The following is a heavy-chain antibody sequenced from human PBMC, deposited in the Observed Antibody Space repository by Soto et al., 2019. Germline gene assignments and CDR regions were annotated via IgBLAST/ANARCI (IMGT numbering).Heavy chain of an antibody. CDR3: ARELPPDL. D-gene: IGHD1-7*01. Sequence: GSLRLSCAASGFIFENFGMSWVRQAPGKGLEWISSISGSGFKKYYADSVKGRLTISRDNSKNILFLQMNNLRAEDSAIYYCARELPPDLWGQGTLVTVSS. CDR2: ISGSGFKK. V-gene: IGHV3-23*01. J-gene: IGHJ5*02. CDR1: GFIFENFG.